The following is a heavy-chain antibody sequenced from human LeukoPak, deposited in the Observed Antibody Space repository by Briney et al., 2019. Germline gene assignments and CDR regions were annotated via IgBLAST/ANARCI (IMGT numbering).Heavy chain of an antibody. J-gene: IGHJ6*03. CDR3: ARSAGHCNNGVCFTDYYIDV. D-gene: IGHD2-8*01. CDR2: INPNSGGT. Sequence: ASVKVSCKASGYTFSGYYMHWVRQAPGQGLEWVGWINPNSGGTNYAQKFQGRVTMTRDTSISTAYMEMSSLTSDDTAVYYCARSAGHCNNGVCFTDYYIDVWGTGTTVTVSS. V-gene: IGHV1-2*02. CDR1: GYTFSGYY.